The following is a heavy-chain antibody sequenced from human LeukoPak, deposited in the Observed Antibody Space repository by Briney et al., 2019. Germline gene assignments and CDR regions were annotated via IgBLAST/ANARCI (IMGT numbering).Heavy chain of an antibody. CDR3: AREAPYSGYDPFDY. D-gene: IGHD5-12*01. Sequence: GGSLRLSCAASGFTVSSNYMSWVRQAPGKGLEWVSLIYRGGGTYYADSVKGRFTISRDKSRNTLYLQMNSLRSEDTAVYYCAREAPYSGYDPFDYWGQGTLVTVSS. J-gene: IGHJ4*02. CDR1: GFTVSSNY. CDR2: IYRGGGT. V-gene: IGHV3-53*05.